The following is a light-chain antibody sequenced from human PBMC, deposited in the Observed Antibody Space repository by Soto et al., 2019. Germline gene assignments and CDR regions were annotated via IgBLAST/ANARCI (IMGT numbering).Light chain of an antibody. J-gene: IGLJ1*01. Sequence: QSALTQPASVSGSLGQSITISCTGTSSDVGSYNLVSWYQQHPGKAPKLMIYEGSKRPSGISNRFSGSKSGNTASPTISGLQAEDEAEYYCCSYADSSRIYVFGSGTKLTVL. CDR3: CSYADSSRIYV. CDR1: SSDVGSYNL. CDR2: EGS. V-gene: IGLV2-23*01.